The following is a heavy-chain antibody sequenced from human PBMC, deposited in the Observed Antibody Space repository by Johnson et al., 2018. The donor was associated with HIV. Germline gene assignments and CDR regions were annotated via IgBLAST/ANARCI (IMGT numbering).Heavy chain of an antibody. CDR3: GGFRESDALDV. Sequence: VQLVESGGGVVQPGGSLRLSCAASGFTVSSNYMNWVRLPPGKGLEWVSVMFRVGSTFHRDSVKGRFSISRDSSKNTLFLQMNNLRAEDTALYYCGGFRESDALDVWGQGTMVTVSS. CDR1: GFTVSSNY. D-gene: IGHD3-22*01. CDR2: MFRVGST. V-gene: IGHV3-66*01. J-gene: IGHJ3*01.